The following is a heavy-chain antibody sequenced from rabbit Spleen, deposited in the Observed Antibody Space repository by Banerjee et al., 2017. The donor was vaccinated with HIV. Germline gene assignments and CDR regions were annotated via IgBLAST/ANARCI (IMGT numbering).Heavy chain of an antibody. CDR3: ARDLVAVIGWNFNL. CDR2: INIVTGKS. J-gene: IGHJ4*01. V-gene: IGHV1S45*01. Sequence: QEQLEESGRGLVKPEGSLTVTCTASGFSFSDRDVMCWVRQAPGKGLEWIACINIVTGKSVYASWAKGRFTMSRTSSTTVTLQMTSLTAADTATYFCARDLVAVIGWNFNLWGPGTLVTVS. D-gene: IGHD1-1*01. CDR1: GFSFSDRDV.